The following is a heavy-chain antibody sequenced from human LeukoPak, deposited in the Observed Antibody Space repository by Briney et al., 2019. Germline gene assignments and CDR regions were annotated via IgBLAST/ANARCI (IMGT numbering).Heavy chain of an antibody. CDR3: ARVKSGSFLFDY. CDR1: DGSIRSYY. D-gene: IGHD1-26*01. Sequence: SETLSLTCTVSDGSIRSYYWSWIRQPAGKGLEWIGRISPSGSTNNNPSLESRVTLSVDTSKNQFSLKLRYVTAADTAVYYCARVKSGSFLFDYWGQGTLVTVSS. J-gene: IGHJ4*02. CDR2: ISPSGST. V-gene: IGHV4-4*07.